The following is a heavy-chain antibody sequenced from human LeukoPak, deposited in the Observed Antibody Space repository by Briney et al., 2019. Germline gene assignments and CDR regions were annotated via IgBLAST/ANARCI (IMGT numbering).Heavy chain of an antibody. CDR1: GFTFSSYS. CDR2: IRYDGSNK. D-gene: IGHD6-19*01. J-gene: IGHJ4*02. Sequence: PGGSLRLSCGASGFTFSSYSMHWVRQTPGKGLEWVAFIRYDGSNKEYADSVKGRFTISRDNSKNTLYLQMRSLRPDDTGVYFCAKDESVAGPTMRYWGQGTLVTVSS. CDR3: AKDESVAGPTMRY. V-gene: IGHV3-30*02.